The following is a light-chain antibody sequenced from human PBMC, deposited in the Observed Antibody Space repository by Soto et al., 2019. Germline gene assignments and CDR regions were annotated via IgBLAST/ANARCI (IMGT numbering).Light chain of an antibody. CDR2: NNN. J-gene: IGLJ7*01. V-gene: IGLV1-44*01. CDR3: AAWDDSLNGHAV. Sequence: QSVLTQPPSASGTPGQRVTISCTGGNSNIGSNTVIWYQHLPGTAPKLLIYNNNQRPSGVPDRFSGSKSGTSASLAISGLQSQDEADYYCAAWDDSLNGHAVFGGGTQLTVL. CDR1: NSNIGSNT.